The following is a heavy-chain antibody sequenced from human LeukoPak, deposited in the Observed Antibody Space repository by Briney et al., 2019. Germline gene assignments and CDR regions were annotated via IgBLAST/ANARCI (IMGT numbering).Heavy chain of an antibody. V-gene: IGHV3-33*01. CDR2: IWYDGSNK. CDR1: GFTFSIYG. J-gene: IGHJ6*03. D-gene: IGHD6-13*01. CDR3: ARVRSSSWYYYYYYMDV. Sequence: PGKSLRLSCAASGFTFSIYGMHWVRQAPGKGLEWVGVIWYDGSNKYYADSVKGRFTISRDNSKNTLYLQMNSLRADDTAVYYCARVRSSSWYYYYYYMDVWGKGTTVTVSS.